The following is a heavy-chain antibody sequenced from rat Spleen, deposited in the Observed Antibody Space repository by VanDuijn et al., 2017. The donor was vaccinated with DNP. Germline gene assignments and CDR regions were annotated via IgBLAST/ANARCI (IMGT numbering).Heavy chain of an antibody. CDR3: ARDWDGFNIDY. Sequence: QVQLKESGPGLVQPSQTLSLTCTVSGFSLTSYTVSWVRQPPGKGLDWIAAMSGGGITYYNSALKSRLSISRDTSKSQVFLKMNSLQTGDTATYYCARDWDGFNIDYWGQGVMVTVSS. J-gene: IGHJ2*01. D-gene: IGHD1-5*01. CDR2: MSGGGIT. V-gene: IGHV2-6*01. CDR1: GFSLTSYT.